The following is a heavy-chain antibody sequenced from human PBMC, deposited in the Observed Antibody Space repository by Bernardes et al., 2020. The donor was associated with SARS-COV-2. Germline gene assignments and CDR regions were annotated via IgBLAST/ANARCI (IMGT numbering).Heavy chain of an antibody. D-gene: IGHD3-3*01. J-gene: IGHJ6*02. CDR3: ARGDFWSSFPYYYYGMDV. CDR2: INHSGST. Sequence: SETLSLTCAVYGGSFSGYYWSWIRQPPGKGLEWIGEINHSGSTNYNPSLKSRVTISVDTSKNQFSLKLSSVTAADTAVYYCARGDFWSSFPYYYYGMDVWGQGTTVTVSS. V-gene: IGHV4-34*01. CDR1: GGSFSGYY.